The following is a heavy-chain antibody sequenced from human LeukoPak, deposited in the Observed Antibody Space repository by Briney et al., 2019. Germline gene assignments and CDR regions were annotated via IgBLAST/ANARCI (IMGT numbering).Heavy chain of an antibody. CDR2: IYYSGAT. CDR1: GGSISSYY. J-gene: IGHJ4*02. Sequence: SETLSLTCTVSGGSISSYYWSWIRQPPGKGLEWIGYIYYSGATTYNPSLKGRVTISLDTSKNQFSLKLSSVTAADTAVYYCARGSGDSSSYYDFWGQGTLVTVSS. V-gene: IGHV4-59*01. CDR3: ARGSGDSSSYYDF. D-gene: IGHD6-13*01.